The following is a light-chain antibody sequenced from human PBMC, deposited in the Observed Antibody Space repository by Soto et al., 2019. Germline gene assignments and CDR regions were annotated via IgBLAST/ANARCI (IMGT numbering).Light chain of an antibody. J-gene: IGLJ1*01. Sequence: QALLAKSASLSGSPGQSLTITCTGNGSDVGGYNYVSWYQQHPGKAPKLMIYEVSNRPSGVSNRFSGSKSGNTASLTISGLQAEDEADYYCSSYTSSSSYVFGTGTKVTV. CDR3: SSYTSSSSYV. CDR1: GSDVGGYNY. V-gene: IGLV2-14*01. CDR2: EVS.